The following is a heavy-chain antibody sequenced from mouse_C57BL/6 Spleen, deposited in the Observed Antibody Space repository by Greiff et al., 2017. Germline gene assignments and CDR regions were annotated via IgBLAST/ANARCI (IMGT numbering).Heavy chain of an antibody. Sequence: QVQLKESGAELVKPGASVKISCKASGYAFSSYWMNWVKQRPGKGLEWIGQIYPGDGDTNYNGKFKGKATLTADKSSSTAYMPLSSLTSEDSAVYFCARHDYHAMDYWGQGTSVTVSS. V-gene: IGHV1-80*01. CDR1: GYAFSSYW. CDR2: IYPGDGDT. J-gene: IGHJ4*01. CDR3: ARHDYHAMDY.